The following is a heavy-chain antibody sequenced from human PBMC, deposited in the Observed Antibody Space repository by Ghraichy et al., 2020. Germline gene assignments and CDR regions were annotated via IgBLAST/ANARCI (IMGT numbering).Heavy chain of an antibody. CDR2: INHSGTT. D-gene: IGHD2-2*01. CDR3: ARHSSIVVVPAARDP. Sequence: SETLSLTCAVYGGSFSGYYWSWIRQPPGKGLEWIGEINHSGTTNYNPSLKSRVTISVDTSKNQFSLKLSSVTAADTAVYYCARHSSIVVVPAARDPWGQGTLVTVSS. J-gene: IGHJ5*02. CDR1: GGSFSGYY. V-gene: IGHV4-34*01.